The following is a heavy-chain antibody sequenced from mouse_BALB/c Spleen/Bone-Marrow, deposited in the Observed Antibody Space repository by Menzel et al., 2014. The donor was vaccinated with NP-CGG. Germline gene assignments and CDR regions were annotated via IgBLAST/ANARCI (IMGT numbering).Heavy chain of an antibody. Sequence: VKLMESGAELVKPGASVKLSCKASGYTFXGYWMHWVEQRPGQGLEWIGEINPSNGRTNYNEKFKSMATLTVDKSSSTAYMQLSSLTSEDSAVFYCARLIYGSSYIVDFWGQGTSVTVSS. CDR3: ARLIYGSSYIVDF. J-gene: IGHJ4*01. CDR2: INPSNGRT. D-gene: IGHD1-1*01. CDR1: GYTFXGYW. V-gene: IGHV1S81*02.